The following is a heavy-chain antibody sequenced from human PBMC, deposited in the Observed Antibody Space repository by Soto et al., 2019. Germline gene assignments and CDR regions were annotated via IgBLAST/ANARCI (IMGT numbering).Heavy chain of an antibody. V-gene: IGHV2-5*02. D-gene: IGHD7-27*01. CDR3: AHIPLRNWGWWFDP. CDR2: IYWDDDK. CDR1: GFSLSTSGVG. Sequence: QITLKESGPTLVKPTQTLTLTCTFSGFSLSTSGVGVGWIRQPPGKALEWLALIYWDDDKRYSPSLKSRLTIXKXTXXNQVVLTMTNMDPVDTATYYCAHIPLRNWGWWFDPWGQGTLVTVSS. J-gene: IGHJ5*02.